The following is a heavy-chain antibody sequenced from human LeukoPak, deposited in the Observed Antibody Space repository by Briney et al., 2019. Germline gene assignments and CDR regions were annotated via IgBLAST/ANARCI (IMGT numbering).Heavy chain of an antibody. J-gene: IGHJ4*02. Sequence: SVKISCKVSGYTFTDYYMHWVQQAPGQGLEWMGGIIPIFGTANYAQKFQGRVTITADESTSTAYMELSSLRSEDTAVYYCARAGEGYSYGYGLDYWGQGTLVTVSS. D-gene: IGHD5-18*01. CDR2: IIPIFGTA. V-gene: IGHV1-69*13. CDR1: GYTFTDYY. CDR3: ARAGEGYSYGYGLDY.